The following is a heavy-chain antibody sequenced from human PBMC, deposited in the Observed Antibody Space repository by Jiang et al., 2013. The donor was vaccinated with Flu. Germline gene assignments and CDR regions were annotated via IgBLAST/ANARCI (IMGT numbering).Heavy chain of an antibody. Sequence: SGAEVKKPGASVKVSCKASGYTFTSYGISWVRQAPGQGLEWMGWISAYNGNTNYAQKPQGRVTMTTDTSTSTAYMELRSLRSDDTAVYYCARDSPANWNYPLKYFDYWGQGTLVTVSS. CDR1: GYTFTSYG. J-gene: IGHJ4*02. CDR2: ISAYNGNT. CDR3: ARDSPANWNYPLKYFDY. D-gene: IGHD1-7*01. V-gene: IGHV1-18*04.